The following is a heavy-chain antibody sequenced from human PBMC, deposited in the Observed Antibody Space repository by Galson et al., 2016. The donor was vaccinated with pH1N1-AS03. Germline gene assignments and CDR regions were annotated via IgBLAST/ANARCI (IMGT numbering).Heavy chain of an antibody. CDR3: ARQATPEGWLHYTWFDP. Sequence: ETLFLTCSVSGDSMDSSSYHWGWIRQPPGKGLEWIGTVYYSGRTYYNPSLNRRVTISVDVSRRHFSLKLKSVSATDTGVYYCARQATPEGWLHYTWFDPWGQGALVTVSS. CDR2: VYYSGRT. CDR1: GDSMDSSSYH. V-gene: IGHV4-39*01. D-gene: IGHD5-24*01. J-gene: IGHJ5*02.